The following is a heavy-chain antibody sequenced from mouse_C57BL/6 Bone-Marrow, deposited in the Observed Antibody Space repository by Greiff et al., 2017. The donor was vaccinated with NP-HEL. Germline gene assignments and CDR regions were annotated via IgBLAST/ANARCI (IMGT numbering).Heavy chain of an antibody. CDR1: GFTFSDYY. Sequence: DVKLQESGGGLVQPGGSLKLSCAASGFTFSDYYMYWVRQTPEKRLEWVAYISNGGGSTYYPDTVKGRFTISRDNAKNTLYLQMSRLKSEDTAMYYCARHSPTIVTTFAYWGQGTLVTVSA. CDR3: ARHSPTIVTTFAY. CDR2: ISNGGGST. D-gene: IGHD2-5*01. V-gene: IGHV5-12*01. J-gene: IGHJ3*01.